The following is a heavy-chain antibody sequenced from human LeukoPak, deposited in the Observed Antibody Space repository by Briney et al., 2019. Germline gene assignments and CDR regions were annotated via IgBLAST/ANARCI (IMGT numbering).Heavy chain of an antibody. Sequence: SETLSLTCTVSGGSISNDYWTWIRQSPGKGLEWIGYIYYSVSTDYNPSLKSRLTISVATSKNQFSLKLSSVTAADTAVYYCARSSSGWDDYWGQGTLVTVSS. CDR1: GGSISNDY. V-gene: IGHV4-59*12. D-gene: IGHD6-19*01. CDR2: IYYSVST. CDR3: ARSSSGWDDY. J-gene: IGHJ4*02.